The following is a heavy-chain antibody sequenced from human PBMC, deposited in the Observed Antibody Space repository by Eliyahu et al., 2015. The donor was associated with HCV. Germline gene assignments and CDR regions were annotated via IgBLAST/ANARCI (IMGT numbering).Heavy chain of an antibody. D-gene: IGHD3-22*01. V-gene: IGHV3-9*01. Sequence: EVQLVESGGGLVQLGRSLRLSCXAXGFTFXXYAXHWXRQAPGKGLGXXSGIRWNSGSIGYADSVKGRFTISRDNAKNSLYLQMNSLRAEDTALYYCAKDMAYYYDSSGSYGMDVWGQGTTVTVSS. J-gene: IGHJ6*02. CDR2: IRWNSGSI. CDR3: AKDMAYYYDSSGSYGMDV. CDR1: GFTFXXYA.